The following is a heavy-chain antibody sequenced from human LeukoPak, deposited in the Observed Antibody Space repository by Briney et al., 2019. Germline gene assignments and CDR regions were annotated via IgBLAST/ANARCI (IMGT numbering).Heavy chain of an antibody. Sequence: ASVKVSCKASGYTFTGYYMHWVRQAPGQGLEGMGWINPNSGGTNYAQKFQGRVTMTRDSPISTAYMELSRLRSDDTAVYYCARATPYCSSTSCYYYYYYMDVWGKGTTVTVSS. CDR3: ARATPYCSSTSCYYYYYYMDV. CDR2: INPNSGGT. V-gene: IGHV1-2*02. CDR1: GYTFTGYY. D-gene: IGHD2-2*01. J-gene: IGHJ6*03.